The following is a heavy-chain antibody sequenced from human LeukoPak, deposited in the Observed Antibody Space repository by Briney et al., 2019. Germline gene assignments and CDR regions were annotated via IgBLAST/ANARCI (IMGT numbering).Heavy chain of an antibody. CDR1: EFSVGSNY. Sequence: GGSLRLSCAASEFSVGSNYMTWVRQTPGKGLEWVAFIRYDGSNKYYADSVKGRFTISRDNSKNTLYVQMNSLRAEDTAVYYCAKDWAYSGSYYSFDYWGQGTLVTVSS. CDR3: AKDWAYSGSYYSFDY. J-gene: IGHJ4*02. D-gene: IGHD1-26*01. CDR2: IRYDGSNK. V-gene: IGHV3-30*02.